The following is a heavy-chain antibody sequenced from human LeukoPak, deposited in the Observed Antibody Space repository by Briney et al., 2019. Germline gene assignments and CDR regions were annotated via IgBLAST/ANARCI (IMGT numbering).Heavy chain of an antibody. Sequence: GASVKVSCKTSGYTFIDYYMHWVRQAPGQGREWMGWVNPNTGGTDYAQMFQGRVTLTRDTSISTAYMEVRRLRSDGTAVYYCARAATGYDILTGYYNGPPDYWGQGTLVTVSS. V-gene: IGHV1-2*02. CDR1: GYTFIDYY. CDR3: ARAATGYDILTGYYNGPPDY. J-gene: IGHJ4*02. D-gene: IGHD3-9*01. CDR2: VNPNTGGT.